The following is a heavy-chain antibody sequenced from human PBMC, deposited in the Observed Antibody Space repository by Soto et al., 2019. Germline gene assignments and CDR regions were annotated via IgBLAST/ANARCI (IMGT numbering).Heavy chain of an antibody. J-gene: IGHJ2*01. V-gene: IGHV4-31*03. D-gene: IGHD2-15*01. CDR3: AREAMVAATEGYRYFDL. CDR1: GVSISSGGYY. Sequence: QVQLQESGPGLVKPSQTLSITCTVSGVSISSGGYYWSWIRQLPGEGLEWIGYLYYSGSTYYNPSLKSGVTISVDTAKNKFALRLSAVTAAHTAVYYWAREAMVAATEGYRYFDLWGRGTLVTVSS. CDR2: LYYSGST.